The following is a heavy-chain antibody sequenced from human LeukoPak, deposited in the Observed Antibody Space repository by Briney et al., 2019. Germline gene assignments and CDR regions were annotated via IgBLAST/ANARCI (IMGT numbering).Heavy chain of an antibody. CDR1: GGSINNYY. Sequence: SETLSLTCTVSGGSINNYYWSWIRQPPGKGLEWIGYIYYSGSTNYSPSLKSRVTISVDTSNNQISLKLRSVTAADTAVYYCSREGGVAAKIDPWGQGTLVTVSS. D-gene: IGHD2-15*01. J-gene: IGHJ5*02. V-gene: IGHV4-59*01. CDR2: IYYSGST. CDR3: SREGGVAAKIDP.